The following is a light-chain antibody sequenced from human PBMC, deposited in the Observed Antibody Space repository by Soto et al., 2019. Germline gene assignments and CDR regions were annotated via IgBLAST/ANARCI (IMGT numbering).Light chain of an antibody. CDR3: QQYDNLPIT. Sequence: DIQMTQSPSSLSASVGDRVTIACRASQTISSYLNWYQHKPGKAPKLLIYAASTLHTGVPSRFSGSGSGTDFPLTISSLQPEDFATYYCQQYDNLPITFGQGTRLEIK. J-gene: IGKJ5*01. CDR2: AAS. CDR1: QTISSY. V-gene: IGKV1-39*01.